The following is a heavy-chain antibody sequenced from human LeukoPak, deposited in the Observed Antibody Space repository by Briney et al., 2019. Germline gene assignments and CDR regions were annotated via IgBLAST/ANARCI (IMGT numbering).Heavy chain of an antibody. CDR1: GGSISSYY. J-gene: IGHJ3*02. D-gene: IGHD2-2*03. V-gene: IGHV4-59*01. CDR2: IYNTGTT. Sequence: SETLSLTCTVSGGSISSYYWSWIRQPPGKGLELIGYIYNTGTTHYNPSLKSRVTVSVGTSKKQFSLTLSSVTAADTAVYYCARGWISTDAFDIWGPGIMVIVSS. CDR3: ARGWISTDAFDI.